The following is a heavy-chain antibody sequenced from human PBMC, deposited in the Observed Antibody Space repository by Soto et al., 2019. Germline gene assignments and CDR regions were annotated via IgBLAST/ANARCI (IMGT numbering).Heavy chain of an antibody. CDR2: IGSSSSYT. CDR3: ARYRGADRGGYFDY. Sequence: QVQLVESGGGLVKPGGSLRLSCAASGFTFSDYYMSWIRQAPGKGLEWVSYIGSSSSYTNYADSVKGRFTISRDNAKNSLYLQMNSQRAEDTAVYYCARYRGADRGGYFDYWGQGTLVTVSS. V-gene: IGHV3-11*06. J-gene: IGHJ4*02. CDR1: GFTFSDYY. D-gene: IGHD3-10*01.